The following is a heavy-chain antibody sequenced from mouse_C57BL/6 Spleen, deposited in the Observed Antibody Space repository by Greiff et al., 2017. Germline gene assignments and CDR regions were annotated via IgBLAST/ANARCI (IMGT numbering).Heavy chain of an antibody. D-gene: IGHD1-1*01. CDR3: ARDRRSSYAMDY. CDR2: ISDGGSYT. J-gene: IGHJ4*01. CDR1: GFTFSSYA. V-gene: IGHV5-4*01. Sequence: EVMLVESGGGLVKPGGSLKLSCAASGFTFSSYALSWVRQTPEKRLEWVATISDGGSYTDYPDNVKGRFTISRDNAKNNLYLQMSHLKSEDTAMYFCARDRRSSYAMDYWGQGTSVTVSS.